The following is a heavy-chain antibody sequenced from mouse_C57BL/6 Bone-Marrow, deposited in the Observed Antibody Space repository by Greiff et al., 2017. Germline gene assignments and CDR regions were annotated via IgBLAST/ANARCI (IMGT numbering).Heavy chain of an antibody. Sequence: EVQGVESGAELVKPGASVKLSCTASGFNIKDYYMHWVKQRTEQGLEWIGRIDPEDGETKYAPKFQGKATITAYTSSNTAYLQLSSLTSEYTAVYYCARSNYPAWFAYWGQGTLVTVSA. CDR1: GFNIKDYY. V-gene: IGHV14-2*01. J-gene: IGHJ3*01. CDR2: IDPEDGET. D-gene: IGHD2-5*01. CDR3: ARSNYPAWFAY.